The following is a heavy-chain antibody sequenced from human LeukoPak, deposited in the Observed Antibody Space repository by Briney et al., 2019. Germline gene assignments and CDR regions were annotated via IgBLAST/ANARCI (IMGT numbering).Heavy chain of an antibody. CDR2: ISYDGSNK. V-gene: IGHV3-30*18. J-gene: IGHJ4*02. Sequence: PSGESLRLSCAASGFTFSSYGMHWVRQAPGKGLEWVAVISYDGSNKYYADSVKGRFTISRDNSKNTLYLQMNSLRAEDTAVYYCAKDLPPDYWGQGTLVTVSS. CDR3: AKDLPPDY. CDR1: GFTFSSYG.